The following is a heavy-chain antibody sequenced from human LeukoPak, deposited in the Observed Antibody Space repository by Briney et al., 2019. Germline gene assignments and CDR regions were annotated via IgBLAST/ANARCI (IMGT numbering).Heavy chain of an antibody. CDR1: GFILCSSA. CDR2: IRGSGWST. Sequence: GGSLSLSHAASGFILCSSAMSSARQAPGKGLEWVSVIRGSGWSTYYADSVKGRFTISRDNPKYMLYPQLNSLRAEDTAVYYSANGKSSSPDAFDIWGQGTMVTVSS. D-gene: IGHD6-6*01. CDR3: ANGKSSSPDAFDI. J-gene: IGHJ3*02. V-gene: IGHV3-23*01.